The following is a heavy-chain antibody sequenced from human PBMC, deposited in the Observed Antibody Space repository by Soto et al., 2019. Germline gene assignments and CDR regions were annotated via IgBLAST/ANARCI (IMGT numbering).Heavy chain of an antibody. CDR3: ARGANWNYLKQYYYYGMEV. CDR1: ACTFTGYY. D-gene: IGHD1-7*01. CDR2: INPNSGGT. V-gene: IGHV1-2*04. Sequence: VCYEGRACTFTGYYMNWVRQAPGQGLEWMGWINPNSGGTNYAQKFQGWVTMTRDTSISTAYMELSRLRSDDTAVYYCARGANWNYLKQYYYYGMEVWGQGTTVPVSS. J-gene: IGHJ6*02.